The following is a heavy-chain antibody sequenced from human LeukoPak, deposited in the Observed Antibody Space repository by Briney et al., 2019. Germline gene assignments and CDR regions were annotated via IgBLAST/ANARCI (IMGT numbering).Heavy chain of an antibody. CDR1: GFTFSSYA. V-gene: IGHV3-30-3*01. J-gene: IGHJ3*02. CDR3: ARDWGSSSSWGEAGGAFDI. Sequence: SGGSLRLSCAASGFTFSSYAMHWVRQAPGKGLEWVAVISYDGSNKYYADSVKGRFTISRDNSKNTLYLQMNSLRAEDTAVYYCARDWGSSSSWGEAGGAFDIWGQGTMVTVSS. CDR2: ISYDGSNK. D-gene: IGHD6-13*01.